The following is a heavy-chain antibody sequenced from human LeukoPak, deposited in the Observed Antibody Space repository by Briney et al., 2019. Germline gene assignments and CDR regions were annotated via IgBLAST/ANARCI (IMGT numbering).Heavy chain of an antibody. Sequence: SETLSLTCAVYGGSFSGYYWSWIRQPPGKGLEWVGEINHSGSTNYNPSLKSRVTISVDTSKNQFSLKLSSVTAADTAVYYCARQSNIVVVTATIFFDYWGQGTLVTVSS. CDR2: INHSGST. J-gene: IGHJ4*02. CDR1: GGSFSGYY. D-gene: IGHD2-21*02. CDR3: ARQSNIVVVTATIFFDY. V-gene: IGHV4-34*01.